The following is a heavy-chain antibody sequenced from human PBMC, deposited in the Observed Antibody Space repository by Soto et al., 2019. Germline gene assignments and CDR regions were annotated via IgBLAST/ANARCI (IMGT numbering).Heavy chain of an antibody. Sequence: QDQLVHSGAEVKKPGSSVKVSCKASGGTFSSHTFSWVRQAPGQGLEWMGRIIPALGTATYAQKFQGRVTITADESATTVYMDLNSLRSEDTAVYYCARPDFGDYWYFDLWGRGTLVTVSS. CDR2: IIPALGTA. D-gene: IGHD4-17*01. V-gene: IGHV1-69*08. CDR3: ARPDFGDYWYFDL. J-gene: IGHJ2*01. CDR1: GGTFSSHT.